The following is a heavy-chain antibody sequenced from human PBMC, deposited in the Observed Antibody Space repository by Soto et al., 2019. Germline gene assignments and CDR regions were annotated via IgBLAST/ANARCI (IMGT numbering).Heavy chain of an antibody. V-gene: IGHV4-59*12. CDR1: GGSIGSYY. CDR3: AREGSHSAYNFSIGIQRWSFDR. CDR2: VYYSGST. Sequence: SETLSISCTVSGGSIGSYYCSWILQHTGKGLEWIGYVYYSGSTDYNPSLKSRVTISVDTSKNQFSLKLSSVTAADMAVYYCAREGSHSAYNFSIGIQRWSFDRWGRGLPVTVSA. J-gene: IGHJ5*02. D-gene: IGHD1-1*01.